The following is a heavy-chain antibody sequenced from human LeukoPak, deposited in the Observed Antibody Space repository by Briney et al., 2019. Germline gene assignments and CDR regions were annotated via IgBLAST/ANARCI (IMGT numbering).Heavy chain of an antibody. CDR2: IRSKTYGGTP. CDR3: TRDVTGYFDS. CDR1: GFIFGDFA. J-gene: IGHJ4*02. D-gene: IGHD1-14*01. Sequence: GGSLRLSCTASGFIFGDFAMSWVRQAPGKGLEWEGFIRSKTYGGTPEYAASVKGRFTISRDDSKSIAYLQMSSLKTEDTAVYYCTRDVTGYFDSWGQGTLVTVSS. V-gene: IGHV3-49*04.